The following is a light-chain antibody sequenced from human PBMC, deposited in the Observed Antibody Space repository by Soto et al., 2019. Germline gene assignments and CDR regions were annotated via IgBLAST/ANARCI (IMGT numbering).Light chain of an antibody. CDR1: QSISSW. CDR3: QQYNSYQGT. CDR2: AAS. Sequence: DIQMTQSPSTLSASVGDRVTITCRASQSISSWLAWYQQKPGKAPKLLIYAASSLESGVPSRFSGSGSGTEFILTTSRQQPEDFATYYCQQYNSYQGTFGQGTKVEIK. J-gene: IGKJ1*01. V-gene: IGKV1-5*01.